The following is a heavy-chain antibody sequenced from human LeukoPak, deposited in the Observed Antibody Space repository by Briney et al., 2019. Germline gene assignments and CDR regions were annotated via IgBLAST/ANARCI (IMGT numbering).Heavy chain of an antibody. CDR2: IWYDGSNK. Sequence: AGSLRLSCAASGFSFSSYGMHWVRQAPGKGLEWVAVIWYDGSNKYYADSVKGRFTISRDNAKNSLYLQMNSLRVEDTAVYYCARDYQGHFEYWGQGTLVTVSS. CDR3: ARDYQGHFEY. J-gene: IGHJ4*02. CDR1: GFSFSSYG. D-gene: IGHD2-2*01. V-gene: IGHV3-33*01.